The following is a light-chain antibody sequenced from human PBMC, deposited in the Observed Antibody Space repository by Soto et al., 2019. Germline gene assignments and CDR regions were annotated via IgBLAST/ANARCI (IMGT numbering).Light chain of an antibody. Sequence: QSVLTQPPSASGTPGQGVTISCSGSTSNIGSNYVYWYQQLPGTAPKLLIYRNNQRPSGVPDRFSGSKSGTSASLAISGLRSDDEADYYCSSYAGTAYVFGTGTKVTVL. CDR2: RNN. J-gene: IGLJ1*01. V-gene: IGLV1-47*01. CDR3: SSYAGTAYV. CDR1: TSNIGSNY.